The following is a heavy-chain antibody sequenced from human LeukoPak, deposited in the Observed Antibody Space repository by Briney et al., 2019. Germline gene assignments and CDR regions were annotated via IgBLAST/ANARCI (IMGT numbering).Heavy chain of an antibody. CDR1: GFTFSSYA. D-gene: IGHD2-15*01. V-gene: IGHV3-23*01. Sequence: GGSLRHSCAASGFTFSSYAMHWVRQAPGKGLEWVSAISNNGGYTYYADSVQGRFTISRDNSKSTLCLQMNSLRAEDTAVYYCAKQLGYCSDGSCYFPYWGQGTLVTVSS. J-gene: IGHJ4*02. CDR2: ISNNGGYT. CDR3: AKQLGYCSDGSCYFPY.